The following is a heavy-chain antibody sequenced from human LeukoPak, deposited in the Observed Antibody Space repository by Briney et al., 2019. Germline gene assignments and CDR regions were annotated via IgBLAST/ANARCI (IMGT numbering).Heavy chain of an antibody. J-gene: IGHJ6*02. D-gene: IGHD3-22*01. CDR3: ARVGSGYYYYYYGMDV. Sequence: GGSLRLSCAASGFTFSSYAMHWVRQAPGKGLEWVAVISYDGSNKYYADSVKGRFTISRDNSKNTLYLQMNSLRAEDTAVYYCARVGSGYYYYYYGMDVWGQGTTVTVSS. CDR1: GFTFSSYA. CDR2: ISYDGSNK. V-gene: IGHV3-30*04.